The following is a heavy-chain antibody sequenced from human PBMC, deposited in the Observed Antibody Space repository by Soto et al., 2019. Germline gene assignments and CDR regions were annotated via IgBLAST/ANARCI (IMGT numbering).Heavy chain of an antibody. CDR3: ARVTGSGTAEVGFDY. V-gene: IGHV3-33*01. CDR2: IWDDGSNT. D-gene: IGHD3-10*01. J-gene: IGHJ4*02. Sequence: QVQLVESGGGVVQPGMSLRLSCAASGFTFSNYGMHWVRQAPGKGLEWVAVIWDDGSNTYYTDSVKGRFTISRDNSKNTLYLQMNGLRGEDTAVYYCARVTGSGTAEVGFDYWGQATLVTVSS. CDR1: GFTFSNYG.